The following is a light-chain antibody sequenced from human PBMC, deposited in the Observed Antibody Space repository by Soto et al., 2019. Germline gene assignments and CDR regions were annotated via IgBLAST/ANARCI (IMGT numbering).Light chain of an antibody. CDR2: GAS. CDR1: QSVRSS. CDR3: KQYNNWPPIT. Sequence: DIVMTQSPATLSVSPGDRATLSCRASQSVRSSLAWYQHKPGQAPRLLIYGASTRATGIPARFSGSGSGTEFTLTISSLQSEDFAVYYCKQYNNWPPITFGQGTRLEIK. V-gene: IGKV3-15*01. J-gene: IGKJ5*01.